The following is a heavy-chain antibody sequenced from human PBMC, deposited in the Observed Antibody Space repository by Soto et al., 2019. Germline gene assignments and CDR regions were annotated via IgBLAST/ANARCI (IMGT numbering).Heavy chain of an antibody. CDR3: AKDLYVTMIVVNIAFDI. V-gene: IGHV3-30*18. CDR1: GFTFSSYG. D-gene: IGHD3-22*01. CDR2: ISYDGSNK. Sequence: QVQLVESGGGVVQPGRSLRLSCAASGFTFSSYGMHWVRQAPGKGLEWVAVISYDGSNKYYADSVKGRFTISRDNSKNTLYLQMNSLRAEDTAVYYCAKDLYVTMIVVNIAFDIWGQGTMVTVSS. J-gene: IGHJ3*02.